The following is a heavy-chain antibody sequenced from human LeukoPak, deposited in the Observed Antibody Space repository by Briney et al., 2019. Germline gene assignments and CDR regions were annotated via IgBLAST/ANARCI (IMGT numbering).Heavy chain of an antibody. CDR3: ATGGPFSRSFAY. D-gene: IGHD3-10*01. CDR2: FDREDDET. J-gene: IGHJ4*02. V-gene: IGHV1-24*01. Sequence: ASVKVSCKVSGYTLIEVSLNWERQTPGKGLEWMGGFDREDDETIYAQKFQGRVTMTEDTSTDTAYMELSSLRSEDTAVYYCATGGPFSRSFAYWGQGTLVTVSS. CDR1: GYTLIEVS.